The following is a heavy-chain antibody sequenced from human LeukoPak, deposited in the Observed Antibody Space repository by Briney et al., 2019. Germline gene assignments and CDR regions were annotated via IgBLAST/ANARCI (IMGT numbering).Heavy chain of an antibody. D-gene: IGHD6-19*01. Sequence: ASVKASCKASGYTFTSYYMHWVRQAPGQGLKWMGIINPSGGSTSYAQKFQGRVTMTRDTSTSTVYMELSSLRSEDTAVYYCAISSGWYSVDYWGQGTLVTVSS. V-gene: IGHV1-46*01. CDR1: GYTFTSYY. CDR2: INPSGGST. CDR3: AISSGWYSVDY. J-gene: IGHJ4*02.